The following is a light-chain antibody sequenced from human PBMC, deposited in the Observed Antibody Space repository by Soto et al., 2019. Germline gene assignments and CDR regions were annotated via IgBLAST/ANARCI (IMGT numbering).Light chain of an antibody. Sequence: EIVLTQSPGTLSLSPGERATLSCRASQSVSSNLAWYQQKPGQAPRLLIYGASTRATGIPARFSGSGSGTDFTLTISSLQSEDFAVYYCQQYNTWPPITFGQGTRLEI. J-gene: IGKJ5*01. CDR3: QQYNTWPPIT. CDR2: GAS. V-gene: IGKV3-15*01. CDR1: QSVSSN.